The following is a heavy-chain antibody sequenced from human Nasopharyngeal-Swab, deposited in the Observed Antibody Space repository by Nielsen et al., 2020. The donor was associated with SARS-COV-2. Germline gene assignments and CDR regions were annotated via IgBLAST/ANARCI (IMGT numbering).Heavy chain of an antibody. CDR2: IRAYNGNT. CDR1: GYTFTSYG. Sequence: ASVRVSCKASGYTFTSYGISWVRQAPGQGLEWMGWIRAYNGNTNYAQKLQGRVTMTTDTSTSTAYMELRSLRSDDTAVYYCARGGWAVAIPDWYFDLWGRGTLVTVSS. V-gene: IGHV1-18*04. CDR3: ARGGWAVAIPDWYFDL. D-gene: IGHD6-19*01. J-gene: IGHJ2*01.